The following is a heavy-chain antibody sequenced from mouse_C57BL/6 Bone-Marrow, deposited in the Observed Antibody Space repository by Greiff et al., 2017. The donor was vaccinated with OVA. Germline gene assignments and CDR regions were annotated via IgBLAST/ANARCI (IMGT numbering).Heavy chain of an antibody. J-gene: IGHJ4*01. D-gene: IGHD1-1*01. CDR2: IFPGSGST. CDR3: ARDYYYGTRYVDAMDY. Sequence: VQLQQSGPELVKPGASVKISCKASGYTFTDYYINWVKQRPGQGLEWIGWIFPGSGSTYYNEKFKGKATLTVDKSSSTAYMLLSSLTSEDSAVYFCARDYYYGTRYVDAMDYWGQGTSVTVSS. V-gene: IGHV1-75*01. CDR1: GYTFTDYY.